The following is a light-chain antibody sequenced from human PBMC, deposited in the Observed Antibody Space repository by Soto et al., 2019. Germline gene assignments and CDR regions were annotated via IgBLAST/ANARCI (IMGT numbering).Light chain of an antibody. Sequence: EIVLTQSPGTLSLSPVERATLSCMASQSVSSSYLAWYQQKPGQAPRLLIYGASSRATGIPDRFSGSGSGTDFTLTISRLEPEDFAVYYCQQYGSSPGTFGQGTRLEIK. V-gene: IGKV3-20*01. J-gene: IGKJ5*01. CDR3: QQYGSSPGT. CDR1: QSVSSSY. CDR2: GAS.